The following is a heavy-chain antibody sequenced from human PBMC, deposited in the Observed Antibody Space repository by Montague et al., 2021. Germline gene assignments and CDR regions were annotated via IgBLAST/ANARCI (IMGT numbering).Heavy chain of an antibody. Sequence: SETLSLTCTVSGDSISSYYWSWVRQPPGKGLEWIGYFYYSGSTNYNPSLKSRVTMSLDTSKNQFSLKLSSVTAADTAIYYCARSPTQWLAFGYWGQGTLVTVSS. CDR2: FYYSGST. D-gene: IGHD6-19*01. CDR3: ARSPTQWLAFGY. CDR1: GDSISSYY. J-gene: IGHJ4*02. V-gene: IGHV4-59*01.